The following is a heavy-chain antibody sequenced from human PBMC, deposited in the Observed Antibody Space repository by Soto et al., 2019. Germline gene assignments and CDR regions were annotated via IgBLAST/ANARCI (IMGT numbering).Heavy chain of an antibody. CDR3: ARVSPYYCGSGSYYKRGWFDP. CDR1: GFTFSSYA. J-gene: IGHJ5*02. V-gene: IGHV3-30-3*01. D-gene: IGHD3-10*01. CDR2: ISYDGSNK. Sequence: QVQLVESGGGVVQPGRSLRLSCAASGFTFSSYAMHWVRQAPGKGLEWVAVISYDGSNKYYAYSVKGRFTISRDNSRNTLYLQMHSLRAEETAVYYCARVSPYYCGSGSYYKRGWFDPWGQGTLVTVSS.